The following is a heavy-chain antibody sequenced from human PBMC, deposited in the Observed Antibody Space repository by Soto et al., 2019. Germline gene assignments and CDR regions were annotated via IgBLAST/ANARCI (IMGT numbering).Heavy chain of an antibody. J-gene: IGHJ6*02. V-gene: IGHV1-69*01. D-gene: IGHD2-21*01. CDR2: IIPILEAT. CDR1: GGTFSDFT. Sequence: QVQLVQSGAEVRKPGSSVKVSYRASGGTFSDFTVTWVRQAPGQGLEWMGGIIPILEATKYAQTFQDRVTFTADEPTSTVFMKLSSLRSEDTAVYFCATSYCGNECQPNRAFYYFGWDVWGQGTTVTVSS. CDR3: ATSYCGNECQPNRAFYYFGWDV.